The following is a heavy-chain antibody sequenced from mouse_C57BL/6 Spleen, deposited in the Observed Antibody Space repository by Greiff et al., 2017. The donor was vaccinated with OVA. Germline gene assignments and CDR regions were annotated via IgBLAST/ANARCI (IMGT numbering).Heavy chain of an antibody. D-gene: IGHD4-1*01. CDR2: IYPGDGDT. CDR3: ARELGNFDY. J-gene: IGHJ2*01. V-gene: IGHV1-82*01. CDR1: GYAFSSSW. Sequence: VQLQESGPELVKPGASVKISCKASGYAFSSSWMNWVKQRPGKGLEWIGRIYPGDGDTNYNGKFKGKATLTADKSSSTAYMQLSSLTSEDSAVYFCARELGNFDYWGQGTTLTVSS.